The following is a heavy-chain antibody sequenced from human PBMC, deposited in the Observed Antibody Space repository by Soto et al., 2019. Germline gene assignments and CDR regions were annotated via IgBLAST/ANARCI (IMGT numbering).Heavy chain of an antibody. CDR1: GYTFTSYA. J-gene: IGHJ6*02. CDR2: MNPNSGNT. CDR3: ARERARYGMDV. V-gene: IGHV1-8*01. Sequence: ASVKVSCKASGYTFTSYAMHWVRQATGQGLEWMGWMNPNSGNTGYAQNFQGRVTMTRNTSISTAYMELSSLRSEDTAVYYCARERARYGMDVWGQGTTVTVSS.